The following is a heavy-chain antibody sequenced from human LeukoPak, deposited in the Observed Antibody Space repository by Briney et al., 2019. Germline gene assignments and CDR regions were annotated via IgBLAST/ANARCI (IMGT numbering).Heavy chain of an antibody. CDR3: ARRRYYDGSGYLE. V-gene: IGHV4-39*01. D-gene: IGHD3-22*01. CDR1: GDSVSRSDSY. CDR2: IYYSGRT. Sequence: PSETLSLTCSVSGDSVSRSDSYWDWIRQLPGKGLEWIGTIYYSGRTYYSPSLKSRVTMSVDPSNNQFSLYLRSVTAADTALYYCARRRYYDGSGYLEWGQGTLLSVSS. J-gene: IGHJ1*01.